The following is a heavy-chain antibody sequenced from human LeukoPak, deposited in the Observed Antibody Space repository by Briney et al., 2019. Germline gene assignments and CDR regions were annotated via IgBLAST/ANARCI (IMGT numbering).Heavy chain of an antibody. Sequence: GGSLRLSCAASGFTFSSYEMNWARQAPGKGLEWVSYISSSGSTIYYADSVKGRFTISRDNAKNSLYLQMNSLGAEDTAVYYCARDGGIMTPDAFDIWGQGTMVTVSS. CDR3: ARDGGIMTPDAFDI. CDR2: ISSSGSTI. CDR1: GFTFSSYE. D-gene: IGHD3-16*01. J-gene: IGHJ3*02. V-gene: IGHV3-48*03.